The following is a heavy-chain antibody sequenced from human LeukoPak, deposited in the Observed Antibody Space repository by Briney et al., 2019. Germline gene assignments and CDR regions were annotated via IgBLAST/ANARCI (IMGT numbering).Heavy chain of an antibody. V-gene: IGHV4-34*01. J-gene: IGHJ4*02. CDR2: INHFGGT. CDR1: GGSFSTYY. CDR3: ARGPGYSYGFYFDY. Sequence: SETLSLTCAVYGGSFSTYYWNWIRQPPGKGLEWTGEINHFGGTNYNPSLKSRVTISVDTSKNQFSLKLSSVTAADTAVYYCARGPGYSYGFYFDYWGQGTLVTVSS. D-gene: IGHD5-18*01.